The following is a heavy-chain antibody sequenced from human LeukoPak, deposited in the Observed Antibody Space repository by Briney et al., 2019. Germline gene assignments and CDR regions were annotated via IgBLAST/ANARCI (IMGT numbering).Heavy chain of an antibody. CDR3: ARGKGGSGYSIDC. D-gene: IGHD3-22*01. J-gene: IGHJ4*02. CDR2: IWYDGSNK. V-gene: IGHV3-33*08. CDR1: GYTFSDHY. Sequence: GGSLRLSCAVSGYTFSDHYIDWVRQAPGKGLEWVAVIWYDGSNKYYADSVKGRFTISRDNSKNTLYLQMNSLRAEDTAVYYCARGKGGSGYSIDCWGQGTLVTVSS.